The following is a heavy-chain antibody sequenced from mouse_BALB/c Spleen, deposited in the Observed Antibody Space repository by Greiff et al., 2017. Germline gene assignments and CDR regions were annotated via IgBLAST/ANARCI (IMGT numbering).Heavy chain of an antibody. CDR1: GFNIKDYY. Sequence: VQLQQSGAELVRSGASVKLSCTASGFNIKDYYMHWVKQRPEQGLEWIGWIDPENGDTEYAPKFQGKATMTADTSSNTAYLQLSSLTSEDTAVYYCARRLRNYFDYWGQGTTLTVSS. D-gene: IGHD3-2*02. V-gene: IGHV14-4*02. CDR2: IDPENGDT. J-gene: IGHJ2*01. CDR3: ARRLRNYFDY.